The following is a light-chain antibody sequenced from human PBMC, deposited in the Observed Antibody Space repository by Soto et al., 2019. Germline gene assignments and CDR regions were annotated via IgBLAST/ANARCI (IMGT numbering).Light chain of an antibody. CDR2: GAS. V-gene: IGKV3-20*01. CDR3: QQYGRSPPWT. Sequence: EIVLTQSPCTLSLSPGERATLSCRAIESVSSSYLAWYQQKPGQAPGLLPYGASSRATGIPDRFTGSGSGTDFTLTISRLEPEDFAVYYCQQYGRSPPWTFGQGTKVDIK. J-gene: IGKJ1*01. CDR1: ESVSSSY.